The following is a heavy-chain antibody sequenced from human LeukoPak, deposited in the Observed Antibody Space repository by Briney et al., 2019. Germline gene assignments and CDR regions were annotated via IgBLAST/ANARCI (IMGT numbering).Heavy chain of an antibody. D-gene: IGHD4-17*01. CDR1: GFTFSSYG. CDR3: AKAFGDYEATLTDY. CDR2: IRYGGSNK. Sequence: GGSLRLSCAASGFTFSSYGMHWVRQAPGKGLEWVAFIRYGGSNKYYADSVKGRFTISRDNSKNTLYLQMNSLRAEDTAVYYCAKAFGDYEATLTDYWGQGTLVTVSS. J-gene: IGHJ4*02. V-gene: IGHV3-30*02.